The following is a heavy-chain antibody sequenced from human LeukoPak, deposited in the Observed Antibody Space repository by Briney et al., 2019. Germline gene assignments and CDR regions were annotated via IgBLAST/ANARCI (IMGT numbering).Heavy chain of an antibody. V-gene: IGHV4-59*01. CDR1: GGSISSYY. D-gene: IGHD3-22*01. CDR2: IYYSGST. CDR3: ARGFGAKTYYYDSSGQAFDY. J-gene: IGHJ4*02. Sequence: SETLSLTCTVSGGSISSYYWSWIRQPPGKGLEWIGYIYYSGSTNYNPSLKSRVTISVDTSKNQFSLKLSSVTAADTAVYYCARGFGAKTYYYDSSGQAFDYWGQGTLVTVSS.